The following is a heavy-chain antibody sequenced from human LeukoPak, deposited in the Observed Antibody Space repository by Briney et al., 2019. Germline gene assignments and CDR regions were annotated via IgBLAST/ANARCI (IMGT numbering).Heavy chain of an antibody. D-gene: IGHD2-15*01. V-gene: IGHV4-59*01. CDR2: IYYSGST. CDR3: ARVLRRVNAFDI. CDR1: GGSISSYY. Sequence: PSETLSLTCTVSGGSISSYYWSWIRQPPGKGLEWIGYIYYSGSTNYNPSLKSQVTILVDTSKNQFSLKLSSVTAADTAVYYCARVLRRVNAFDIWGQGTMVTVSS. J-gene: IGHJ3*02.